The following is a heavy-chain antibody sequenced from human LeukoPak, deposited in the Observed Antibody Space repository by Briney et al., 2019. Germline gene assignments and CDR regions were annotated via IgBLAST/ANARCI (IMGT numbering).Heavy chain of an antibody. CDR2: IYYSGST. CDR1: GGSISSYY. Sequence: PSETLSLTCTVSGGSISSYYWSWIRQPPGKRLEWIGYIYYSGSTNYNPSLKSRVTISVDTSKNQFSLKLSSVTAADTAVYYCARDHGSGETTFDYWGQGTLVTVSS. J-gene: IGHJ4*02. V-gene: IGHV4-59*01. CDR3: ARDHGSGETTFDY. D-gene: IGHD3-10*01.